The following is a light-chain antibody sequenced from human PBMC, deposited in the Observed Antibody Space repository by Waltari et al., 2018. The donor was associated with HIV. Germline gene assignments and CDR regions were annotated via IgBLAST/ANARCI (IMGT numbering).Light chain of an antibody. CDR2: EVS. CDR1: SSDVGTYYL. Sequence: QSALTQPASVSGSPGQSITISCSGTSSDVGTYYLVSWYQHHPGKAPKLMIYEVSKWPSGVSNRFSGSKSGNTASLTISGLQAEDEADYYCCSHAGSSTLVFGGGTKLTVL. V-gene: IGLV2-23*02. CDR3: CSHAGSSTLV. J-gene: IGLJ2*01.